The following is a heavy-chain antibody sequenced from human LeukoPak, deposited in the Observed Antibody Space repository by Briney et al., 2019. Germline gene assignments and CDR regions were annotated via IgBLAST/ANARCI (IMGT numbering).Heavy chain of an antibody. CDR2: MNPNSGNT. J-gene: IGHJ5*02. V-gene: IGHV1-8*01. Sequence: GASVKVSCKASGYTFTSYDINWVRQATGQGLEWMGWMNPNSGNTGYAQKFQGRVTMTRNTSISTAYMELSSLRSEDTAVYYCARAARYSSSWYRRNSFAHNWFDPWGQGTLVTVSS. CDR1: GYTFTSYD. CDR3: ARAARYSSSWYRRNSFAHNWFDP. D-gene: IGHD6-13*01.